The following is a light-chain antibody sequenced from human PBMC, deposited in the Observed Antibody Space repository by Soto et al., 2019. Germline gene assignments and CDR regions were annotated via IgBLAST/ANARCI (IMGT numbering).Light chain of an antibody. CDR2: KVS. Sequence: QSALTQPASVSGSPGQSITISCTGTSSDVGGYNYVSWYQQHPGKAPKLMIYKVSNRPSGVSNRFSGSKSGNTASLTISGPQAEDEADYYCSSYTSSSTVVFGGGTKHAVL. J-gene: IGLJ2*01. CDR3: SSYTSSSTVV. CDR1: SSDVGGYNY. V-gene: IGLV2-14*01.